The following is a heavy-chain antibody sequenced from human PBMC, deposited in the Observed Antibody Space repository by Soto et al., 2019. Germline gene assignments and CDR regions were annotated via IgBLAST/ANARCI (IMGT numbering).Heavy chain of an antibody. Sequence: EVQLAESGGGLVQPGGSLRLSCAASGFTFSPYWMHWVRQAPGKGLVWASRINPEGSSTDYADSVKGRFTISRDNAKNQLYLQMNSLRAGDTAVYYCGRGGSDSPSGMDVWGQGTTVTVSS. CDR2: INPEGSST. D-gene: IGHD6-19*01. J-gene: IGHJ6*02. V-gene: IGHV3-74*01. CDR3: GRGGSDSPSGMDV. CDR1: GFTFSPYW.